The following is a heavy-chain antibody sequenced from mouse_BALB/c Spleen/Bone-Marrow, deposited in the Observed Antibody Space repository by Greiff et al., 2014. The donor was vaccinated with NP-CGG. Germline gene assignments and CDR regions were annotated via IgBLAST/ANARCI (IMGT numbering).Heavy chain of an antibody. CDR2: IWGDGST. V-gene: IGHV2-3*01. CDR3: AKPTGNYLFPY. D-gene: IGHD2-1*01. Sequence: QVQLQQSGPGLVAPSQSLSITCTVSGFSLTSYGVSWVRQPPGKGLEWLGIIWGDGSTNYHSALISRLSISKDNSKSQVFLKLNSLQTDDTAAYYCAKPTGNYLFPYWGQGTLVTVSA. J-gene: IGHJ3*01. CDR1: GFSLTSYG.